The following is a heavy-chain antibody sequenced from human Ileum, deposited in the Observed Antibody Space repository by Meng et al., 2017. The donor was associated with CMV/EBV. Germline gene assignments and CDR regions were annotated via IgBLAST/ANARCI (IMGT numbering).Heavy chain of an antibody. CDR2: IYPGDSDT. CDR3: ARLLLGYSRSSRRDWYFDL. V-gene: IGHV5-51*01. J-gene: IGHJ2*01. Sequence: GESLKISCKGSGYSFTSYWIGWVRQMPGKGLEWMGIIYPGDSDTRYSPSFQGQVTISADKSISTAYLQWSSLTASDTAMYYCARLLLGYSRSSRRDWYFDLWGRGTLVTVSS. D-gene: IGHD6-6*01. CDR1: GYSFTSYW.